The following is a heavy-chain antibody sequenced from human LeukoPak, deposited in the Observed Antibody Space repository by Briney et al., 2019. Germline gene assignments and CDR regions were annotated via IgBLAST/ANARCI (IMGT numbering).Heavy chain of an antibody. CDR1: GDSLSSGGYY. CDR3: ARGGYNYGYAQDWFDS. Sequence: SQTLSLTCTVSGDSLSSGGYYWTWIRQHPGKGLEWIGYIYYSGSTYYNPSLKSRVTISVDTSKNQFSLKLNSATAADTAVYYCARGGYNYGYAQDWFDSWGQGTLVTVSS. D-gene: IGHD5-18*01. CDR2: IYYSGST. V-gene: IGHV4-31*03. J-gene: IGHJ5*01.